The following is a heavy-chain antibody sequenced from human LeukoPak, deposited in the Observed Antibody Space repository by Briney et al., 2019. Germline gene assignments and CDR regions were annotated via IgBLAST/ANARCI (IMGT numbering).Heavy chain of an antibody. Sequence: QPGGSLRLSCAASGFTFSSYGMHWVRQAPGKGLEWVAFIRYDGSNKYYADSVKGRFTISRDNSKNTLYLQMNSLRAEDTAVYYCAKRYSGYEVFYYYYYMDVWGKGTTVTASS. V-gene: IGHV3-30*02. CDR3: AKRYSGYEVFYYYYYMDV. D-gene: IGHD5-12*01. CDR2: IRYDGSNK. CDR1: GFTFSSYG. J-gene: IGHJ6*03.